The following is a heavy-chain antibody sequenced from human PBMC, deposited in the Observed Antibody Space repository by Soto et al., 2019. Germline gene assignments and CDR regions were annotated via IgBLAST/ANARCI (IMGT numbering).Heavy chain of an antibody. Sequence: QVQLVESGGGVVQPGRSLRLSCAASGFTFSSYGMHWVRQAPGKGLEWVAVIWYDGSNKYYADSVKGRFTISRDNSKNTLYLQMNSLSAEDTAVYYCARKPGIAVAGTRIYYYYGMDVWGQGTTVTVSS. CDR3: ARKPGIAVAGTRIYYYYGMDV. CDR2: IWYDGSNK. D-gene: IGHD6-19*01. CDR1: GFTFSSYG. V-gene: IGHV3-33*01. J-gene: IGHJ6*02.